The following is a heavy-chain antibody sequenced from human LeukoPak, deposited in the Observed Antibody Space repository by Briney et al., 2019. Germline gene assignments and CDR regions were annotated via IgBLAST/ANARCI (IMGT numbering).Heavy chain of an antibody. V-gene: IGHV3-7*01. Sequence: GGSLRLSCAASGFTFSSYWMTWVRQAPGKGLEWVSNINGDGSIENYVHSVRGRFSIFRDNAKDALYLQMNSLRVDDTAIYYCARARTSIYGDYFDYWGQGILVTVSS. CDR3: ARARTSIYGDYFDY. CDR2: INGDGSIE. J-gene: IGHJ4*02. CDR1: GFTFSSYW. D-gene: IGHD4-17*01.